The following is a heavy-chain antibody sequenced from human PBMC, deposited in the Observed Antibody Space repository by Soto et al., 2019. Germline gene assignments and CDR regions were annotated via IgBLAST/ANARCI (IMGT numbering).Heavy chain of an antibody. Sequence: GESLKISCKGSGYSFTSYWIGWVRQMPGKGLEWMGIIYPGDSDTRYSPSFQGHVTISADKSISTAYLQWSSLKASDTAMYYCASPALSGSSTDYYYYGMDVWGQGTTVTVSS. J-gene: IGHJ6*02. D-gene: IGHD1-26*01. CDR3: ASPALSGSSTDYYYYGMDV. V-gene: IGHV5-51*01. CDR1: GYSFTSYW. CDR2: IYPGDSDT.